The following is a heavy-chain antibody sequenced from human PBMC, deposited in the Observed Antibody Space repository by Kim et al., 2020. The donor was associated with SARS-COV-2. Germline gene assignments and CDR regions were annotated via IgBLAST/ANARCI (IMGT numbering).Heavy chain of an antibody. J-gene: IGHJ6*03. CDR1: GFTFSSYA. V-gene: IGHV3-64*01. CDR2: ISSNGGST. CDR3: ARGAGYDILTGYPQYYY. D-gene: IGHD3-9*01. Sequence: GGSLRLSCAASGFTFSSYAMHWVRQAPGKGLEYVSAISSNGGSTYYANSAKGRFTISRDNSKNTLYLQMGSLRAEDMAVYSCARGAGYDILTGYPQYYY.